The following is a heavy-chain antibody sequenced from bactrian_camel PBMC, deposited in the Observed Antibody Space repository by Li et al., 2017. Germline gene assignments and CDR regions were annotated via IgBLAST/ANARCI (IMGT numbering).Heavy chain of an antibody. V-gene: IGHV3S53*01. CDR2: IGGDGTT. J-gene: IGHJ4*01. D-gene: IGHD1*01. CDR1: GDFYSRYC. Sequence: HVQLVESGGGLVQAGGSLRLSCAASGDFYSRYCMGWFRQAPGKEREGVAGIGGDGTTTYADSVKGRFTVSKDSAKDTLYLQMNRLRPEDTAMYYCAADDLAGYIDTCPWTPERYKYWGQGTQVTVS. CDR3: AADDLAGYIDTCPWTPERYKY.